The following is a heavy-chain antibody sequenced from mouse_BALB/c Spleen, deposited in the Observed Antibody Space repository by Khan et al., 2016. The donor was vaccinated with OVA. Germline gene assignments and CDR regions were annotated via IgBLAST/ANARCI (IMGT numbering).Heavy chain of an antibody. J-gene: IGHJ3*01. Sequence: QVQLKESGPGLVAPSQTLSITCTVSGFSLSNYGIHWVRQSPGKGLEWLGVIWAGGSTNHNSALMSRLSISKDNSKSQVFLKMNSLQTDDTARYYCARAFYNGAWFAYWGQGTLVTVSA. CDR1: GFSLSNYG. D-gene: IGHD1-3*01. CDR2: IWAGGST. V-gene: IGHV2-9*02. CDR3: ARAFYNGAWFAY.